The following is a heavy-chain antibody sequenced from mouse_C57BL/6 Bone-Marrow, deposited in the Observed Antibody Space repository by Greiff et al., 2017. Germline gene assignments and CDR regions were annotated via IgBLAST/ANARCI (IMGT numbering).Heavy chain of an antibody. D-gene: IGHD1-1*01. Sequence: QVQLQQPGAELVKPGASVKMSCKASGYTFTSYWITWVKQRPGQGLEWIGDIYPGSGSTNYNEKFKSKATLTVDTSSSTAYMQLSSLTSEDSAVYYCARVRSDYYGSSYWFAYWGQGTLVTVSA. CDR3: ARVRSDYYGSSYWFAY. J-gene: IGHJ3*01. CDR1: GYTFTSYW. V-gene: IGHV1-55*01. CDR2: IYPGSGST.